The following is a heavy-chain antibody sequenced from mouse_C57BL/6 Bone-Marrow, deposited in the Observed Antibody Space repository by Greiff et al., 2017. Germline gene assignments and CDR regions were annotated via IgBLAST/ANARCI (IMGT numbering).Heavy chain of an antibody. J-gene: IGHJ3*01. Sequence: EVKLMESGGGLVQPGGSMKLSCVASGFTFSNYWMNWVRQSPEKGLEWVAQIRLKSDNYATHYAESVKGRFTISRDDSKSSVYLQMNNLRAEDTGIYYCTAAVVAPFAYWGQGTLVTVSA. D-gene: IGHD1-1*01. V-gene: IGHV6-3*01. CDR1: GFTFSNYW. CDR3: TAAVVAPFAY. CDR2: IRLKSDNYAT.